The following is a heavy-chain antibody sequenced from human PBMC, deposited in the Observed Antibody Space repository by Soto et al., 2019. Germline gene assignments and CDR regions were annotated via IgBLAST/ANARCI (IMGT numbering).Heavy chain of an antibody. CDR1: GFTFSSYA. CDR3: ARDPQGYCSSTSCYSYGMDV. D-gene: IGHD2-2*02. Sequence: GGSLRLSCAASGFTFSSYAMHWVRQAPGKGLEWVAVISYDGSNKYYADSVKGRFTISRDNSKNTLYLQMNSLRAEDTAVYYCARDPQGYCSSTSCYSYGMDVWGQGTTVTVSS. CDR2: ISYDGSNK. J-gene: IGHJ6*02. V-gene: IGHV3-30-3*01.